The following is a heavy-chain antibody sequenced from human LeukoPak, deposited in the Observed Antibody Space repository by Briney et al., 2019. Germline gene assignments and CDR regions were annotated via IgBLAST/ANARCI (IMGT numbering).Heavy chain of an antibody. V-gene: IGHV3-23*01. D-gene: IGHD1-26*01. CDR1: GFSFSSYA. J-gene: IGHJ4*02. CDR2: ISAHGGDT. CDR3: ASWQSGSRVFFDY. Sequence: GGSLRLSCAASGFSFSSYALSWVRQAPGKGLEWVSAISAHGGDTYYADSVKGRFTVSRDNSKNTLHLHMNSLRAEDTAVYFCASWQSGSRVFFDYWGQGTLVTVSS.